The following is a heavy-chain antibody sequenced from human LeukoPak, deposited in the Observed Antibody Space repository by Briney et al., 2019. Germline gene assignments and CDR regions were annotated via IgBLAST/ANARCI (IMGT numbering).Heavy chain of an antibody. D-gene: IGHD3-3*01. J-gene: IGHJ4*02. CDR3: ARMHTSFGPN. V-gene: IGHV1-2*02. Sequence: ASLKASSTASVYTFIRYYIHWVRQAPGQRLEWRGCINPNSGGTNYARKFQGRVTITRDASINTAYMELSGLRSDYTAVYYCARMHTSFGPNWGQGTLVTVSS. CDR1: VYTFIRYY. CDR2: INPNSGGT.